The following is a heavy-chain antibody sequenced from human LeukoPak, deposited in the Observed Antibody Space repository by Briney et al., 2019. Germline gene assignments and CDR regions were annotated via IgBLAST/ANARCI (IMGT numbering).Heavy chain of an antibody. V-gene: IGHV3-64*01. CDR1: GFTFCSYA. J-gene: IGHJ4*02. CDR2: ISRNGGST. Sequence: GGSLRLSCAASGFTFCSYAMFWVRQTPGKGLEYVSVISRNGGSTHYANSVKGRFTISRDNSKNTLYLQMGSLRAEDMAVYYCARDASDIVVVPAAVGPFDLWGQGTLVTVSS. CDR3: ARDASDIVVVPAAVGPFDL. D-gene: IGHD2-2*01.